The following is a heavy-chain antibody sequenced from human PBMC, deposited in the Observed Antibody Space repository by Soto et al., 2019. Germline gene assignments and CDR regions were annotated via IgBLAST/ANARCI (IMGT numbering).Heavy chain of an antibody. V-gene: IGHV4-59*01. Sequence: SEILSLTCTVSGGSISSYYWSWIRQPPGKGLEWIGYIYYSGSTNYNPSLKSRVTISVDTSKNQFSLKLSSVTAADTAVYYCARYYYGSGSYGDWFDPWGQGTLVTVSS. J-gene: IGHJ5*02. CDR2: IYYSGST. CDR3: ARYYYGSGSYGDWFDP. D-gene: IGHD3-10*01. CDR1: GGSISSYY.